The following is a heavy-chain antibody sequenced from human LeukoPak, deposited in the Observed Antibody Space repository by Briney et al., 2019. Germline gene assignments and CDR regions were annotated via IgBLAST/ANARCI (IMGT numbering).Heavy chain of an antibody. Sequence: PGGSLRLSCVASGFTFSSYAMHWVRQAPGKGLEWVAIISYDGSDTYYTDSVKGRFTISRDNSKNTLYLQMNSLRDEDTAVYYCASARVVEVLATPTALDYWGQGTLVTVSS. CDR1: GFTFSSYA. D-gene: IGHD2-2*01. J-gene: IGHJ4*02. CDR2: ISYDGSDT. V-gene: IGHV3-30-3*01. CDR3: ASARVVEVLATPTALDY.